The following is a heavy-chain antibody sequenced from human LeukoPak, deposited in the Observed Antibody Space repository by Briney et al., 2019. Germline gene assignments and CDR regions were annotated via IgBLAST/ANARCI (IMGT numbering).Heavy chain of an antibody. J-gene: IGHJ4*02. CDR1: GYTFTGYY. D-gene: IGHD3-10*01. CDR2: INPNSGGT. V-gene: IGHV1-2*02. Sequence: GASVKVSCKASGYTFTGYYMHWVRQAPGQGLEWMGWINPNSGGTNYAQKFQGRVTMTRDTSISTAYMELSRLRSDDTAVYYCARESAPRGSGSYYIDYWGQGTLVTVSS. CDR3: ARESAPRGSGSYYIDY.